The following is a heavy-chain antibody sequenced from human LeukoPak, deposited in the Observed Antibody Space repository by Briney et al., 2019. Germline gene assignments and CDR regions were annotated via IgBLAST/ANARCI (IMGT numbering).Heavy chain of an antibody. V-gene: IGHV3-30-3*01. J-gene: IGHJ4*02. CDR3: GGGSVWQQLVGGALDY. CDR2: ISYDGSNK. D-gene: IGHD6-13*01. Sequence: GSLRLSCAASGFTFSSYAMHWVRQAPGKGLEWVAVISYDGSNKYYADSVKGRFTISRDNSKNTLYLQMNSLRAEDTAVYYCGGGSVWQQLVGGALDYWGQGTLVTVSS. CDR1: GFTFSSYA.